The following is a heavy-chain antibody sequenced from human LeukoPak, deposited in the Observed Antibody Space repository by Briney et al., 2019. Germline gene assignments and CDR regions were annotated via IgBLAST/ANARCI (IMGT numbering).Heavy chain of an antibody. J-gene: IGHJ4*02. CDR3: ARDLAEYGSSWYCGY. CDR2: ISYDGSNK. Sequence: GGSLRLSCAASGFTVSSNYMSWVRQAPGKGLEWVAVISYDGSNKYYADSVKGRFTISRDNSKNTLYLQMNSLRVEDTAVYYCARDLAEYGSSWYCGYWGQGTLVTVSS. CDR1: GFTVSSNY. V-gene: IGHV3-30*03. D-gene: IGHD6-13*01.